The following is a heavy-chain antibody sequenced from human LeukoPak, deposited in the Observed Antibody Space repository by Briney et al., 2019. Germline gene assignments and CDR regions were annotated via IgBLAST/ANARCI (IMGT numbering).Heavy chain of an antibody. Sequence: SETLSLTCAVYGGSFSGYYWSWIRQPPGKGLEWIGEINHSGSTNYNPSLKSRVTISVDTSKNQFSLKLSSVTAADTAVYYCARDLVVVAATQPNYYYYYYMDVWGKGTTVTISS. CDR1: GGSFSGYY. V-gene: IGHV4-34*01. D-gene: IGHD2-15*01. CDR2: INHSGST. J-gene: IGHJ6*03. CDR3: ARDLVVVAATQPNYYYYYYMDV.